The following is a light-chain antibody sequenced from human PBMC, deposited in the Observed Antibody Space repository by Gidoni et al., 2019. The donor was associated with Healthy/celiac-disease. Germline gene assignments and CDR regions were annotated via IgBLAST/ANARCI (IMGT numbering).Light chain of an antibody. V-gene: IGLV1-44*01. CDR3: AAWDDNLQHGPHVV. Sequence: QSVLTQPPSASGPPGQRVTISCSGSSSNIGSNTVNWYQQPPGTAPKLLIYSTNQRPPGVPDRFSGSKSGTSASLAISGLQSEDEADYYCAAWDDNLQHGPHVVFGGGTKLTVL. J-gene: IGLJ2*01. CDR1: SSNIGSNT. CDR2: STN.